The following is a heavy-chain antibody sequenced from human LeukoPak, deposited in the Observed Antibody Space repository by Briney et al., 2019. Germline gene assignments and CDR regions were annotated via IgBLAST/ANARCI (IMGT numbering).Heavy chain of an antibody. J-gene: IGHJ4*02. CDR3: ARFFWCASKRLDY. Sequence: YPSETLSLTCPVAGGSISSSSYYWGWIRQPPGKGLEWIGSVSYSGSTYYKPSLKSRVTISVDTSKNQFSLKVSSVTAADTAVYYCARFFWCASKRLDYWGQGNVVTVSS. CDR1: GGSISSSSYY. V-gene: IGHV4-39*01. D-gene: IGHD3-3*01. CDR2: VSYSGST.